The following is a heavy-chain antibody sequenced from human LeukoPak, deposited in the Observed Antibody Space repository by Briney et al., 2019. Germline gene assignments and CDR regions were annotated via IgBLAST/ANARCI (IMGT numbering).Heavy chain of an antibody. Sequence: SETLSLTCTVSGGSISSGYYWGWIRQPPGKGLEWIGSFYHSGNSYYNPSLKSRVSISVDTSKNQFSLNLSSVTAADTALYYCARHDFYSNYPHNWFDPWGQGTLVTVSS. D-gene: IGHD4-11*01. CDR2: FYHSGNS. J-gene: IGHJ5*02. CDR1: GGSISSGYY. CDR3: ARHDFYSNYPHNWFDP. V-gene: IGHV4-38-2*02.